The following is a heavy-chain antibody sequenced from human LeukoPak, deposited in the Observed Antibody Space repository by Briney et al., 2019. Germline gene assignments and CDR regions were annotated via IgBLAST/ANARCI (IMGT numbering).Heavy chain of an antibody. Sequence: GGSLRLSCAASGFTFGSYAMHWVRQASGKGLEWVAVIWHDGSNKYYAASVKGRFTVSRDNSKNTLYLQINSLRAEDTAVYYCARERVTGTSYYYYYGMDVWGQRTTVTVSS. CDR2: IWHDGSNK. D-gene: IGHD6-19*01. V-gene: IGHV3-33*01. CDR3: ARERVTGTSYYYYYGMDV. CDR1: GFTFGSYA. J-gene: IGHJ6*02.